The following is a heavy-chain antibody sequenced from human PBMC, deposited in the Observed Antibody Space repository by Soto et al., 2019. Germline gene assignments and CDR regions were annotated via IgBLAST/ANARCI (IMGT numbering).Heavy chain of an antibody. Sequence: GGSLRLSCAPSGFTFSNAWMSWIRQAPGKGLEWVGRIKSKTDGGTTDYAAPVKGRFTISRDDSKNTLYLQMNSLKADDTAVYYCTTAAYASTPRGSWGQGTLVTVSS. CDR1: GFTFSNAW. V-gene: IGHV3-15*01. D-gene: IGHD3-10*01. CDR3: TTAAYASTPRGS. J-gene: IGHJ5*02. CDR2: IKSKTDGGTT.